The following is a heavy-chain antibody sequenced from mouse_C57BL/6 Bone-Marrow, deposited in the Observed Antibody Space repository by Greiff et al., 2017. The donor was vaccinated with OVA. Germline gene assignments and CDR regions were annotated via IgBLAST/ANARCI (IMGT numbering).Heavy chain of an antibody. CDR3: ARRGRDGDPAWFAY. J-gene: IGHJ3*01. Sequence: EVKLVESGGDLVKPGGSLKLSCAASGFTFSSYGMSWVRQTPDKRLEWVATISSGGSYTYYPDSVKGRVTISRDNAKNTLYLQMSSLKSEDTAMYYCARRGRDGDPAWFAYWGQGTLVTVSA. D-gene: IGHD2-13*01. CDR1: GFTFSSYG. V-gene: IGHV5-6*02. CDR2: ISSGGSYT.